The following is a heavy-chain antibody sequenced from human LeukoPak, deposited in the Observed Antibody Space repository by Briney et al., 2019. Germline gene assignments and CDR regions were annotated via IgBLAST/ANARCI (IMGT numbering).Heavy chain of an antibody. CDR1: GFTFSSYS. D-gene: IGHD3-3*01. V-gene: IGHV3-21*01. CDR3: ARGTGTIFGVVIKRNWFDP. Sequence: GGSLRLSCAASGFTFSSYSMNWVRQAPGKGLEWVSSISSSSSYIYYADSVKGRFTISRDNAKNSLYLQMNSLRAEDTAVYYCARGTGTIFGVVIKRNWFDPWGQGTLVIFSS. J-gene: IGHJ5*02. CDR2: ISSSSSYI.